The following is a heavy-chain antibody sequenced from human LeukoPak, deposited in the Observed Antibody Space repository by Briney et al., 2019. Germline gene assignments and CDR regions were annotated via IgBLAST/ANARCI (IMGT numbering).Heavy chain of an antibody. V-gene: IGHV4-34*01. CDR2: INHGGST. CDR1: GGSFSGYY. Sequence: SETLSLTCAVYGGSFSGYYWSWIRQPPGXGLEWVGQINHGGSTNYHPSLKSRVTISVDTSRNQFSLKLSSVTAADTAVYYCASWTVTTYYYYYAMDVWGQGTTVTVSS. J-gene: IGHJ6*02. D-gene: IGHD4-17*01. CDR3: ASWTVTTYYYYYAMDV.